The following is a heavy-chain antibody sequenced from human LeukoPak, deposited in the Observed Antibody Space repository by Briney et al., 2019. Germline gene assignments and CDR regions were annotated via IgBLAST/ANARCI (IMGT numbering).Heavy chain of an antibody. Sequence: GASVKVSCEASGYTFTGYYMHWVRQAPGQGLEWMGWINPNSGGTNYAQKFQGRVTMTRDTSISTAYMELSRLRSDDTAVYYCARDSEKRSSGWYLHCWFDPWGQGTLVTVSS. V-gene: IGHV1-2*02. D-gene: IGHD6-19*01. CDR2: INPNSGGT. CDR3: ARDSEKRSSGWYLHCWFDP. CDR1: GYTFTGYY. J-gene: IGHJ5*02.